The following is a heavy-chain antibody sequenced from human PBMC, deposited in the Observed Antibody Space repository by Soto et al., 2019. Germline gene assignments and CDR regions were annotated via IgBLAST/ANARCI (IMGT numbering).Heavy chain of an antibody. CDR2: FDPEDGET. CDR3: ATYRPSYSRESWVWFDP. Sequence: ASVKVSCKVSGYTLTELSMHWVRQAPGKGLEWMGGFDPEDGETIYAQKFQGRVTMTEDTSTDTAYMELSSLRSEDTAVYYCATYRPSYSRESWVWFDPWGQGTLVTVSS. CDR1: GYTLTELS. D-gene: IGHD3-22*01. J-gene: IGHJ5*02. V-gene: IGHV1-24*01.